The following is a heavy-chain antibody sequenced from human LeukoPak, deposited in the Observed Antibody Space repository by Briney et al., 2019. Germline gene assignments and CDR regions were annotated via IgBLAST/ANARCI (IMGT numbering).Heavy chain of an antibody. Sequence: ASVKVSCKASGYTFTSYAMHWVRQAPGQRLEWMGWINAGNGNTKYSQEFQGRVTITRDTSASTAYMELSSLRSEDMAVYYCARAPAVAGTNFDYWGQGTLVTVSS. CDR3: ARAPAVAGTNFDY. CDR1: GYTFTSYA. V-gene: IGHV1-3*03. J-gene: IGHJ4*02. CDR2: INAGNGNT. D-gene: IGHD6-19*01.